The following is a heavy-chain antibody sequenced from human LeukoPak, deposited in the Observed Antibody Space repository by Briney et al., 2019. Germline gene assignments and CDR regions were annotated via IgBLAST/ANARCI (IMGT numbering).Heavy chain of an antibody. CDR3: AKEGGYCSSTSCYALGNDAFDI. CDR1: GFTFSSYA. CDR2: ISYDGSNK. Sequence: PGGSLRLSCAASGFTFSSYAMHWVRQAPGKGLEWVPVISYDGSNKYYADSVKGRFTISRDNSKNTLYLQMNSLRAEDTAVYYCAKEGGYCSSTSCYALGNDAFDIWGQGTMVTVSS. D-gene: IGHD2-2*01. V-gene: IGHV3-30*04. J-gene: IGHJ3*02.